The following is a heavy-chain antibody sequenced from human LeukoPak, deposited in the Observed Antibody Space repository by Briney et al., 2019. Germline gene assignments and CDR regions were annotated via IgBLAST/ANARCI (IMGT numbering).Heavy chain of an antibody. J-gene: IGHJ6*02. CDR3: ARGGDVWFGPNYGMDV. CDR2: INHSESR. Sequence: SETLSLTCVVYGGSFSGYSWNWIRQPPGKGLEWIGEINHSESRKYNPSLKSRVALSVDTSKNHFSLNLSSVTAADTAVYYCARGGDVWFGPNYGMDVWGQGTTVTVSS. V-gene: IGHV4-34*01. D-gene: IGHD3-16*01. CDR1: GGSFSGYS.